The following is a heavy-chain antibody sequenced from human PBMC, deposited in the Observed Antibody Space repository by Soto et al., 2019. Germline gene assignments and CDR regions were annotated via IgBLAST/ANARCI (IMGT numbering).Heavy chain of an antibody. D-gene: IGHD7-27*01. J-gene: IGHJ4*02. CDR3: VRDGRAGWGPDC. Sequence: QVQLQESGPGLVKPSQTLSLTCTVSGGSISSGDSYWSWIRQPPGRGLEWIGYIYYSGSTYYNPSLKSRAXTXAXXSNKQFSLKLSSVTAADTAVYYCVRDGRAGWGPDCWGPGALVTVSS. CDR2: IYYSGST. V-gene: IGHV4-30-4*01. CDR1: GGSISSGDSY.